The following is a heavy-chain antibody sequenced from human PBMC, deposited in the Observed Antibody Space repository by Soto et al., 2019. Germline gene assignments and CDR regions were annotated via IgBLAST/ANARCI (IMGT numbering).Heavy chain of an antibody. CDR1: GYTFTSYG. Sequence: QVQLVQSGAEVKKPGASVKVSCKASGYTFTSYGINWVRQAPGQGLEWMGWISTYNGNTNYAQKLQGRVTMTTDTXTXXAYMDLRSLRSDDTAVYYCARDRDGYSAGYYGMDVWGQGTTVTVSS. V-gene: IGHV1-18*01. CDR3: ARDRDGYSAGYYGMDV. CDR2: ISTYNGNT. J-gene: IGHJ6*02. D-gene: IGHD2-21*01.